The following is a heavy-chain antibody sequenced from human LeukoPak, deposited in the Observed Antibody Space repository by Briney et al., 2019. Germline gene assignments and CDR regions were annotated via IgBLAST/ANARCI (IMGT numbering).Heavy chain of an antibody. D-gene: IGHD5-18*01. J-gene: IGHJ5*02. V-gene: IGHV3-66*01. CDR1: GFTVSSNY. CDR3: AREKIQLWLNNWFDP. Sequence: PGGSLRLSCAASGFTVSSNYMSWVRQAPGKGLEWVSVIYSGGSTYYADSVKGRFTISRDNSKNTLYLQMNSLRAEDTAVYYCAREKIQLWLNNWFDPWGQGTLVTVSS. CDR2: IYSGGST.